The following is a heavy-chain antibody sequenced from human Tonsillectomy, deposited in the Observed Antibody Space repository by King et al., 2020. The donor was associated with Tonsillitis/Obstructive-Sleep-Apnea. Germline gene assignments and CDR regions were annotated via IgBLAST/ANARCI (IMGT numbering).Heavy chain of an antibody. V-gene: IGHV3-53*01. J-gene: IGHJ6*03. D-gene: IGHD3-3*01. Sequence: VQLVESGGGLIQPGGSLRLSCAASGFTVNNNHMSWVRQAPGKGLEWVSVIFSGGSTYYADSVKGRFTISRDNSMNPLYLEMNSLRAEDTAVYYCTLYDFWSGYHYYYMDVWGKGTTVTVSS. CDR3: TLYDFWSGYHYYYMDV. CDR2: IFSGGST. CDR1: GFTVNNNH.